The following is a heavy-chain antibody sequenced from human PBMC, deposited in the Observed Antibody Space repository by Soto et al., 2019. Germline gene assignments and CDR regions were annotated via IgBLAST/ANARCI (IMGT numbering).Heavy chain of an antibody. CDR1: GFTFSSYS. D-gene: IGHD6-19*01. Sequence: GSLRLSCAASGFTFSSYSMNWVRQAPGKGLEWVSSISSSSSYIYYADSVKGRFTISRDNAKNSLYLQMNSLRAEDTAVYYCASGYSSGWSHYYYYGMDVWGQGTTVTVSS. V-gene: IGHV3-21*01. CDR3: ASGYSSGWSHYYYYGMDV. J-gene: IGHJ6*02. CDR2: ISSSSSYI.